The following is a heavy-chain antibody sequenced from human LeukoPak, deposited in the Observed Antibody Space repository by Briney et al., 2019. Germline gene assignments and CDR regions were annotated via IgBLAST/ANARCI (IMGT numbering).Heavy chain of an antibody. D-gene: IGHD5-12*01. CDR3: ERAGIGVYTGYSRNVLDS. J-gene: IGHJ4*02. Sequence: ASMKVSCMPSGYMFTGFYIHWVRQAPGQGLEWMGWINPNTGVTNFTQKFQGSVTLTRDTSISTAYMELNTLTSNDTAVYYCERAGIGVYTGYSRNVLDSWGQGNLVTVSS. V-gene: IGHV1-2*02. CDR2: INPNTGVT. CDR1: GYMFTGFY.